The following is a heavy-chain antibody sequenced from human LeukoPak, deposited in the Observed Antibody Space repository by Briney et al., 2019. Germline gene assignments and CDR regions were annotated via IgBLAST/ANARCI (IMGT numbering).Heavy chain of an antibody. CDR3: ARPNVFRDSSPYFDY. V-gene: IGHV5-51*01. CDR1: GYSFTSYW. CDR2: IYPGDSDT. D-gene: IGHD2-21*02. J-gene: IGHJ4*02. Sequence: GESLKISCKGSGYSFTSYWIGWVRQMPGKGLEWMGIIYPGDSDTRYSPSFQGQVTISADKSISTAYLQWSSLKASDTAVYYCARPNVFRDSSPYFDYWGQGTLVTVSS.